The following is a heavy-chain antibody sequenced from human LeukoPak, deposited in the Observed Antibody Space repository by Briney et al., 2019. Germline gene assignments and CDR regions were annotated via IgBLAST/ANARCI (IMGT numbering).Heavy chain of an antibody. CDR1: GGSISSYY. D-gene: IGHD4-11*01. Sequence: SETLSLTCTVSGGSISSYYWGWIRQPAGKGLEWIGRIYTSGSTNYNPSLKSRVTMSVDTSKNQFSLKLSSVTAADTAVYYCARRADYSNFYWYFDLWGRGTLVTVSS. CDR3: ARRADYSNFYWYFDL. J-gene: IGHJ2*01. V-gene: IGHV4-4*07. CDR2: IYTSGST.